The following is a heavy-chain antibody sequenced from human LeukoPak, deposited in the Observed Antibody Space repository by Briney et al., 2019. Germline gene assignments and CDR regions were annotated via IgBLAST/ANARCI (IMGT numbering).Heavy chain of an antibody. CDR3: ASQIIGGYSYGYDY. D-gene: IGHD5-18*01. Sequence: PGRSLGLSCAASGFPFSSYGMEGVRQAPGKGLEGGGVISYDGSNKYYADSLKGRFTISRDNSKNTLYLQMNSLRAEDTAVYYCASQIIGGYSYGYDYWGQGTLVTVSS. CDR1: GFPFSSYG. J-gene: IGHJ4*02. CDR2: ISYDGSNK. V-gene: IGHV3-30*03.